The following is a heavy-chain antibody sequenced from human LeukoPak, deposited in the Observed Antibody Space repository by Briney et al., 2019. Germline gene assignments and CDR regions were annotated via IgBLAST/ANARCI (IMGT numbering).Heavy chain of an antibody. D-gene: IGHD5-12*01. J-gene: IGHJ4*02. CDR2: IYHSGST. CDR1: SGSLSSSY. V-gene: IGHV4-59*01. CDR3: ARDGYSGNDGL. Sequence: SETLSLTCTLSSGSLSSSYWSRIRQPAGKGLEWIGYIYHSGSTNYNPSLKSRVTISVDTSKNQFSLRLSSVTAADTAVYYCARDGYSGNDGLWGQGTLVTVSS.